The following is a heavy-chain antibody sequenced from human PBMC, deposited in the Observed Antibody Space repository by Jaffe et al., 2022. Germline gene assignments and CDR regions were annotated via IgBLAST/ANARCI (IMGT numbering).Heavy chain of an antibody. J-gene: IGHJ3*02. CDR2: IIPILGIA. Sequence: QVQLVQSGAEVKKPGSSVKVSCKASGGTFSSYTISWVRQAPGQGLEWMGRIIPILGIANYAQKFQGRVTITADKSTSTAYMELSSLRSEDTAVYYCAMATILEEFDAFDIWGQGTMVTVSS. CDR1: GGTFSSYT. D-gene: IGHD5-12*01. CDR3: AMATILEEFDAFDI. V-gene: IGHV1-69*02.